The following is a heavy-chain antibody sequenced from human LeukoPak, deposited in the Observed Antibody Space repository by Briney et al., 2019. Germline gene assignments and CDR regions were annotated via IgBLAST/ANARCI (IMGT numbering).Heavy chain of an antibody. Sequence: PGGSLRLSCAASGFTFSSYSMNWVRQAPGKGLEWVSYISSSSSTIYYADSVKGRFTISRDNSKNTLYLQMNSLRAEDTAVYYCAKGRTSSGWTPWGQGTLVTVSS. CDR2: ISSSSSTI. J-gene: IGHJ5*02. D-gene: IGHD6-19*01. CDR3: AKGRTSSGWTP. V-gene: IGHV3-48*01. CDR1: GFTFSSYS.